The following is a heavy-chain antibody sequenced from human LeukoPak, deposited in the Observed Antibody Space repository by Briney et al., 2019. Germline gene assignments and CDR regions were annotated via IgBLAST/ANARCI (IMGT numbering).Heavy chain of an antibody. Sequence: SETLSLTCTVSRGSIRTADYYWAWVRQPPGEGLEWLGSIYFSGTPYFNPSLKSRVGVSIDTSKNQFSLKVTSVNASDTAVYFCARTSSWYAGAWFDSWGQGTLVTVSS. CDR3: ARTSSWYAGAWFDS. CDR1: RGSIRTADYY. V-gene: IGHV4-39*01. D-gene: IGHD6-13*01. J-gene: IGHJ5*01. CDR2: IYFSGTP.